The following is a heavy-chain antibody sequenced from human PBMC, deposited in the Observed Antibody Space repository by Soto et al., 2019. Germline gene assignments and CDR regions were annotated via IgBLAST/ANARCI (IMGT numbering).Heavy chain of an antibody. CDR3: ARVLSSGWSAYDAFDI. CDR1: GGTFSSYA. D-gene: IGHD6-19*01. V-gene: IGHV1-69*13. Sequence: GASVKVSCKASGGTFSSYAISWVRQAPGQGLEWMGGTIPIFGTANYAQKFQGRVTITADESTSTAYMELSSLRSEDTAVYYCARVLSSGWSAYDAFDIWGQGTMVTVSS. J-gene: IGHJ3*02. CDR2: TIPIFGTA.